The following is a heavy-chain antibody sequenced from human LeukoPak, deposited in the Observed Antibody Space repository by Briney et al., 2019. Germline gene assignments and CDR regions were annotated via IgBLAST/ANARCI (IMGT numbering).Heavy chain of an antibody. J-gene: IGHJ4*02. CDR2: VYYSGST. V-gene: IGHV4-59*12. CDR1: GGSISSYF. D-gene: IGHD3-22*01. CDR3: ARVSSDYDSSGSYSLYFDY. Sequence: RSETLSLTCTVSGGSISSYFWCWIRQPPRKGLEWIGYVYYSGSTNYNPSLKSRVTISVDTSKNQFSLKLSSVTAADTAVYYCARVSSDYDSSGSYSLYFDYWGQGTLVTVSS.